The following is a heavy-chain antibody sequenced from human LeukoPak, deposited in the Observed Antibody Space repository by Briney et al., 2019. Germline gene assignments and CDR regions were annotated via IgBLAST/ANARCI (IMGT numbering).Heavy chain of an antibody. V-gene: IGHV1-3*01. CDR2: IIAANGKT. J-gene: IGHJ4*02. CDR1: RDTFSSYA. CDR3: ARSKDFPFFDA. Sequence: GASVRVSCKASRDTFSSYAIYWVRQAPGQRLEWMAWIIAANGKTKYSRKFQGRVSITTDTSARTAYMELRSLGSEDTAIYYCARSKDFPFFDAWGQGTLVTVSS. D-gene: IGHD5/OR15-5a*01.